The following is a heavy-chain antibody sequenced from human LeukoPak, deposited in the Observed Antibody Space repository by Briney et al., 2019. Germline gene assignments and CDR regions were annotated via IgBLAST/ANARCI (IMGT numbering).Heavy chain of an antibody. Sequence: PSETLSLTCAVYGGSFSGYYWSWIRQPPGKGLEWIGEINHSGSTNYNPSLKSRVTISVDTSKNQFSLKLSSVTAADTAVYYCARGGPYSNYGEVGWFDPWGQGTLVTVSS. CDR3: ARGGPYSNYGEVGWFDP. D-gene: IGHD6-13*01. CDR2: INHSGST. J-gene: IGHJ5*02. V-gene: IGHV4-34*01. CDR1: GGSFSGYY.